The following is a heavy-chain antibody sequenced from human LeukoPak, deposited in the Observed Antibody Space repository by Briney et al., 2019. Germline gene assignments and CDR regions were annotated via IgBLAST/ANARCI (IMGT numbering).Heavy chain of an antibody. Sequence: GGSLRLCCAASGFTFSNYAMSWVRQAAGKGLEWVSTISGSGVTTYYVDAVKGRFTISRDNSKNTLYLQMNSLRAEDTAIFYCAKESPHFDYWGQGTLVTVSS. CDR2: ISGSGVTT. CDR3: AKESPHFDY. V-gene: IGHV3-23*01. J-gene: IGHJ4*02. CDR1: GFTFSNYA.